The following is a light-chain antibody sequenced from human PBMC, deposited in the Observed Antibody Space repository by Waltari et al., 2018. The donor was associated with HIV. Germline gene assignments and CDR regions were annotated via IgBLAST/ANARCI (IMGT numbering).Light chain of an antibody. Sequence: QSALTRLASVSASPGQSIPITCTGTRSEVVGYNFVSGYQQHPGEAPLLMIYEVFHRPSGVSIRFSGFKSANTASLTISGLQAEDEAYYYCSSYTSSSTWVFGGGTKLTVL. CDR1: RSEVVGYNF. J-gene: IGLJ3*02. V-gene: IGLV2-14*01. CDR3: SSYTSSSTWV. CDR2: EVF.